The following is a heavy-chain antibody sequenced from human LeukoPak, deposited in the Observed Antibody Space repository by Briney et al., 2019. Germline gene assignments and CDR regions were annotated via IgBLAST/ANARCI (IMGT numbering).Heavy chain of an antibody. D-gene: IGHD6-19*01. CDR2: INSDGSST. CDR1: GFTFSSYW. CDR3: ARDSTYSSGWYEGNFDY. Sequence: GGSLRLSCAASGFTFSSYWMHWVRQAPGKGLVWVSCINSDGSSTSYADSVKGRFTISRDNAKNTLYLQMNSLRAEDTAVYYCARDSTYSSGWYEGNFDYWGQGTLVTVSS. V-gene: IGHV3-74*01. J-gene: IGHJ4*02.